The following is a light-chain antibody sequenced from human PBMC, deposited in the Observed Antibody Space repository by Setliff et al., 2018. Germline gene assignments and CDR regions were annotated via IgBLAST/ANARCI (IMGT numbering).Light chain of an antibody. CDR3: CSYAGSYTFLYV. CDR2: GNS. CDR1: SSNIGAGYD. Sequence: QSVLTQPPSVSGAPGQRVTISCTGSSSNIGAGYDVHWYQQLPGTAPKLLIYGNSNRPSGVPDRFSGSKSGTSASLAITGLQAEDEADYYCCSYAGSYTFLYVFGTGTKVTVL. J-gene: IGLJ1*01. V-gene: IGLV1-40*01.